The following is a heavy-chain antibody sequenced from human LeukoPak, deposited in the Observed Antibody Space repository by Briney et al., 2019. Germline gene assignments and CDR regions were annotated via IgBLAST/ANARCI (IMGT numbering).Heavy chain of an antibody. J-gene: IGHJ5*02. V-gene: IGHV1-46*01. D-gene: IGHD6-13*01. CDR2: INPSGGST. CDR1: GYTFTSYY. CDR3: ARDRAEYSSSWYWSFDP. Sequence: GASVTVSCKASGYTFTSYYMHWVRQAPGQGLEWMGIINPSGGSTSYAQKFQGRVTMTRDMSTSTVYMELSSLRSEDTAVYYCARDRAEYSSSWYWSFDPWGQGTLVTVSS.